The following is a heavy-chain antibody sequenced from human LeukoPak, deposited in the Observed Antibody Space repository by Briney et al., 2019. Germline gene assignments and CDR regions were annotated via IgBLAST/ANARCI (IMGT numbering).Heavy chain of an antibody. CDR2: IIPILGIA. CDR3: ARDEGSYHGDYFNY. J-gene: IGHJ4*02. Sequence: SVKVSCKASGGTFSGYTISWVPQAPGQGLEWMGTIIPILGIANYAQKFQGRVTITADKSTSTAYMELSSLRSEDTAVYCIARDEGSYHGDYFNYCGQGTLVSVSS. CDR1: GGTFSGYT. D-gene: IGHD1-26*01. V-gene: IGHV1-69*04.